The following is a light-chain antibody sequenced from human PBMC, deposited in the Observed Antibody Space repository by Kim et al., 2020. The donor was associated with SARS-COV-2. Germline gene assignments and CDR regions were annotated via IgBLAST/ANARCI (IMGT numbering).Light chain of an antibody. V-gene: IGLV1-44*01. CDR3: QSYDSSLSHAV. CDR2: SNN. Sequence: ELTQPPSASGTPGQRVTISCSGSSSNIGSNTVNWYQQLPGTAPKLLIYSNNQRPSGVPDRFSGSKSGTSASLAITGLQAEDEADYSCQSYDSSLSHAVFGGGTKVTVL. CDR1: SSNIGSNT. J-gene: IGLJ7*01.